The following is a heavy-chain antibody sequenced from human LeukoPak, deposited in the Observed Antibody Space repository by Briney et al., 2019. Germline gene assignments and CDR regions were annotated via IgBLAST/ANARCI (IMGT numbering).Heavy chain of an antibody. CDR3: ARGASYYYDSSGYWPDY. J-gene: IGHJ4*02. V-gene: IGHV1-46*01. CDR2: INPSGGST. CDR1: GYTFTSYY. Sequence: ASVTVSCKASGYTFTSYYMHWVRQAPGQGHEWMGIINPSGGSTSYAQKFQGRVTMTRDTSTSTVYMELSSLRSEDTAVYYCARGASYYYDSSGYWPDYWGQGTLVAVSS. D-gene: IGHD3-22*01.